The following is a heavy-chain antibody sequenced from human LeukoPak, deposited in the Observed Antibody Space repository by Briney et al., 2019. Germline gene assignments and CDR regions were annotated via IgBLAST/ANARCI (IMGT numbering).Heavy chain of an antibody. J-gene: IGHJ6*02. CDR2: VYPGDSDT. V-gene: IGHV5-51*01. CDR1: VYSFTSYW. Sequence: GESLKISCKGSVYSFTSYWIGWVRQMPGKGLEWKGIVYPGDSDTRYSPSFQGQVTISADKSISTAYLQWSSLKASDTAMYYCARQFVRGYGLSPPLYGMDVWGQGTTVTVCS. CDR3: ARQFVRGYGLSPPLYGMDV. D-gene: IGHD5-12*01.